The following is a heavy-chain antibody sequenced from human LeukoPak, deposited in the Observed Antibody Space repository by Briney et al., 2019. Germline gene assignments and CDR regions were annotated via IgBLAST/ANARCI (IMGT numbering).Heavy chain of an antibody. J-gene: IGHJ5*02. V-gene: IGHV4-59*08. Sequence: GSLRLSCAASGFTFSSYGMSWIRQPPGKGLEWIGYIYYSGSTYYNPSLKSRVTISVDTSKNQFSLKLSSVTAADTAVYYCARVDIVATTWGQGTLVTVSS. CDR3: ARVDIVATT. CDR1: GFTFSSYG. D-gene: IGHD5-12*01. CDR2: IYYSGST.